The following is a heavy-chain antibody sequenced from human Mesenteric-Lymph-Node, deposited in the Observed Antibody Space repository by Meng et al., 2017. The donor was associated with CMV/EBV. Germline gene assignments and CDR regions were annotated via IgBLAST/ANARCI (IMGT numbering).Heavy chain of an antibody. CDR2: MDHSGTS. V-gene: IGHV4-38-2*02. CDR3: ARDSFPPDY. CDR1: GYSITSGHY. D-gene: IGHD2-21*01. Sequence: SETLSLTCSVSGYSITSGHYWGWLRQSPGKGLEWIGTMDHSGTSYNNPSLKSRVTIFLHTSKNQFSLNLNSVTAADTAVYYCARDSFPPDYWGQGALVTVSS. J-gene: IGHJ4*02.